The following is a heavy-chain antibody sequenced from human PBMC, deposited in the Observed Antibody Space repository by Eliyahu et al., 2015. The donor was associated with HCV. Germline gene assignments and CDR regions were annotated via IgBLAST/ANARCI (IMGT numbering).Heavy chain of an antibody. CDR3: AKPNNNYWTAPHYYGMDV. Sequence: EVQLVESGGGLIQPGGSLRLSCXASXFTLXXYXXIWVRQAPGKGRGWVAGISGIGESRYYAESVKGRFTISRDNSKNTLYLQMNSLGAEDTGVYYCAKPNNNYWTAPHYYGMDVWGQGTTVTVSS. CDR2: ISGIGESR. D-gene: IGHD1-1*01. CDR1: XFTLXXYX. V-gene: IGHV3-23*04. J-gene: IGHJ6*02.